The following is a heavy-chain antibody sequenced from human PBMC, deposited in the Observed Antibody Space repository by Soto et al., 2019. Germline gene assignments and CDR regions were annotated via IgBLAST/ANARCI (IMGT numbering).Heavy chain of an antibody. CDR1: GYTFSSYS. J-gene: IGHJ4*01. Sequence: GESLKISCEGSGYTFSSYSIGWVRQMPGKGLEWMGIIYPDDSDTRYSPSFRGQVTISVDKSISRAYLQWSSLKASDSAMYFCARIRSSYNPFDYWGRGTLVTVSS. D-gene: IGHD2-15*01. CDR3: ARIRSSYNPFDY. CDR2: IYPDDSDT. V-gene: IGHV5-51*01.